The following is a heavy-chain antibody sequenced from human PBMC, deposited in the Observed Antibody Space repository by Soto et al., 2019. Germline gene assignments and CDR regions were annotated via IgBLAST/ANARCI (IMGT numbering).Heavy chain of an antibody. Sequence: VGSLRLSCAASGFTFSNYWMTWVRQAPGKGLEWVANIKEDGSEKHYVDSVKGRFTISRDNAKNSLYLQMNSLRVEDTAVYFCSRDVAVGAKALNYCGQGALVTVSS. D-gene: IGHD1-26*01. J-gene: IGHJ4*02. CDR1: GFTFSNYW. V-gene: IGHV3-7*01. CDR2: IKEDGSEK. CDR3: SRDVAVGAKALNY.